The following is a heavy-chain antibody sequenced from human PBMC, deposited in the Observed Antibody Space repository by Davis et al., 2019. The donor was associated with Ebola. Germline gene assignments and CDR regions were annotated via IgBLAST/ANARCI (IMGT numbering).Heavy chain of an antibody. V-gene: IGHV4-30-4*01. CDR2: IYYTGKT. J-gene: IGHJ6*02. Sequence: PSETLSLTCTVSGGSIISGGYYWSWIRQHPGRGLEWIGYIYYTGKTYYNPSLKSRVTMSVDTSKNQFSLKLSSVTAADTAVYYCGRDAIPRGLTGMDVWGQGTTVTVSS. D-gene: IGHD3-10*01. CDR3: GRDAIPRGLTGMDV. CDR1: GGSIISGGYY.